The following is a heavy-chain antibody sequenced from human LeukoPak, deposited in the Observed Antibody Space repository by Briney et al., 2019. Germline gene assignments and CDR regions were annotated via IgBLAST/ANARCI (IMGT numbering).Heavy chain of an antibody. J-gene: IGHJ4*02. D-gene: IGHD6-25*01. CDR1: GYTFTVYY. CDR2: INPNSGGT. Sequence: ASVKVSCMASGYTFTVYYMHWGRQAPGQGLECMGWINPNSGGTNYAQKFQGRVTMTRDTSISTAYMGLSRLRSDDTAVYYCARSMGIAAPFDYWGQGTLVTVSS. V-gene: IGHV1-2*02. CDR3: ARSMGIAAPFDY.